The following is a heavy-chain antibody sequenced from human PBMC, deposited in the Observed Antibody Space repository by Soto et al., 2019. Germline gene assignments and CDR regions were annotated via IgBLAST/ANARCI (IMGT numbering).Heavy chain of an antibody. Sequence: EVQLVESGGGLVQPGGSLRLSCAGSGFSVSSSYMGWVRQAPGKGLEWISAIHSGGTTYDADSVKGRFTISRDTSKNTVYLQMNSPRVEDTAVYYCARDSNSPARFGYWGQGSLVIVSS. J-gene: IGHJ4*02. CDR2: IHSGGTT. CDR3: ARDSNSPARFGY. V-gene: IGHV3-66*01. CDR1: GFSVSSSY.